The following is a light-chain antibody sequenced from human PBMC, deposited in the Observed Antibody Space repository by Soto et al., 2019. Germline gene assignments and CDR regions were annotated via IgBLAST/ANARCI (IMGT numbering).Light chain of an antibody. Sequence: EIVLTQSPGTLSLSPGERATLSCRASQSVSSSYLAWYQQKPGQAPRLLIYGASSRATGIPDRFSGSGSGTDLTLTISRLEPEDFAVYYCQPYGSSTITFGQGTRLEIK. CDR3: QPYGSSTIT. J-gene: IGKJ5*01. V-gene: IGKV3-20*01. CDR1: QSVSSSY. CDR2: GAS.